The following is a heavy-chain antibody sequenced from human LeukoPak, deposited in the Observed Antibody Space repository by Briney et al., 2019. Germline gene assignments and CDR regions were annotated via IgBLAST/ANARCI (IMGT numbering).Heavy chain of an antibody. V-gene: IGHV3-23*01. D-gene: IGHD6-19*01. CDR1: GFTFRSYA. J-gene: IGHJ4*02. CDR3: AKNSRPVAGRPNFDF. CDR2: ISASGDST. Sequence: PGGSLRLSCAVSGFTFRSYAMSWVRQAPGKGLEWVSSISASGDSTYYADSVKGRFTISRDNSNHTLYLQMNSLRADDTAIYYCAKNSRPVAGRPNFDFWGQGTLVTVSS.